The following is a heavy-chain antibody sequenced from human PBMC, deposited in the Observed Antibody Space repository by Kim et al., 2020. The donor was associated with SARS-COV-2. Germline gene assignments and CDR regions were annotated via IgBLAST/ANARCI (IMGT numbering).Heavy chain of an antibody. CDR2: IIPIFGTA. J-gene: IGHJ6*02. Sequence: SVKVSCKASGGTFSSYAISWVRQAPGQGLEWMGDIIPIFGTANYAQKFEGRVTITADESTSTAYMELSSLRSEDTAVYYCARDGMVRGVIRPLYYYGMDVWGQGTTVTVSS. CDR1: GGTFSSYA. V-gene: IGHV1-69*13. CDR3: ARDGMVRGVIRPLYYYGMDV. D-gene: IGHD3-10*01.